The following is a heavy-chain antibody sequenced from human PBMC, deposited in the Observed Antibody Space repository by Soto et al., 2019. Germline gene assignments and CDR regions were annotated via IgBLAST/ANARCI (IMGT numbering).Heavy chain of an antibody. Sequence: QLQLQESGPGLVKPSETLSLTCTVSGGSISSSSYYWGWIRQPPGKGLEWIGSIYYSGSTYYNPSLKSRVTISVDTSKNQFSLKLSSVTAADTALYYCAGPGEIAVAGGGLVYWGQGTLVTVSS. CDR3: AGPGEIAVAGGGLVY. J-gene: IGHJ4*02. D-gene: IGHD6-19*01. V-gene: IGHV4-39*01. CDR1: GGSISSSSYY. CDR2: IYYSGST.